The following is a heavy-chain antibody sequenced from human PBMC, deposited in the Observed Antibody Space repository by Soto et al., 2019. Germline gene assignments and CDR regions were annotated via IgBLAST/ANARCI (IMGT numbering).Heavy chain of an antibody. Sequence: EVQLVESGGGLVQPGGSLRLSCAASGFTLSSYSMNWVRQAPGKGLEWVSYISSGSTTIYYADSVRGRFTISRDSAKNSLHLQMNSLRDEDTAVYYCARDGYTYVEPGDPYYYGMDVWGQGTTVTVSS. D-gene: IGHD5-18*01. J-gene: IGHJ6*02. CDR1: GFTLSSYS. CDR2: ISSGSTTI. CDR3: ARDGYTYVEPGDPYYYGMDV. V-gene: IGHV3-48*02.